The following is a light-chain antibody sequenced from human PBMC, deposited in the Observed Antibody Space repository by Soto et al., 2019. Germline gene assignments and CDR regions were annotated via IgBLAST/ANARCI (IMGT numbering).Light chain of an antibody. CDR1: SSDVGAYDA. CDR2: RGT. J-gene: IGLJ1*01. V-gene: IGLV2-23*01. Sequence: QSALAQPASVSGSPGQSITISCTGTSSDVGAYDAVSWYQQHPGTAPQVIIYRGTKRPSGVSTRFSGSVSGNTASLTVSGLQAEDEAEYFCCSSAPESTYVFGTGTKVT. CDR3: CSSAPESTYV.